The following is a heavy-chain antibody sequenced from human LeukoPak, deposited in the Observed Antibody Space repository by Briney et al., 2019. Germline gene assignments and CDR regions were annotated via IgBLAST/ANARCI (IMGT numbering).Heavy chain of an antibody. D-gene: IGHD4-11*01. CDR2: IIPMFGTT. CDR1: GYTFTSYG. Sequence: AASVKVSCKASGYTFTSYGISWVRQAPGQGLEWMGRIIPMFGTTNYAQNFQGRVTITTDESTSTAYMEVSSLRIEDTAVYYCASVTVTTWAPDGHMDVWGKGTTVTVSS. J-gene: IGHJ6*03. CDR3: ASVTVTTWAPDGHMDV. V-gene: IGHV1-69*05.